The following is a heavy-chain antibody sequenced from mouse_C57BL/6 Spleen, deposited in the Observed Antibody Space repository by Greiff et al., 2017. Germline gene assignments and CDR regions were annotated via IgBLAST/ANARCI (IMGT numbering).Heavy chain of an antibody. V-gene: IGHV1-52*01. CDR2: IDPSDSET. J-gene: IGHJ4*01. CDR3: ARRGSSPYAMDY. Sequence: QVQLQQPGAELVRPGSSVKLSCKASGYTFTSYWMHWVKQRPIQGLEWIGNIDPSDSETHYNQKFKDKATLTVDKSSSTADMQLSSLTSEDSAVYCCARRGSSPYAMDYWGQGTSVTVSS. CDR1: GYTFTSYW. D-gene: IGHD1-1*01.